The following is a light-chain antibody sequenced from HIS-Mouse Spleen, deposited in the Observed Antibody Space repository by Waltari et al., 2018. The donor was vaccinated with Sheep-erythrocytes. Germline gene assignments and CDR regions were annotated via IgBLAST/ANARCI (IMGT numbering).Light chain of an antibody. CDR2: DAS. Sequence: AIQLTQSPSSLSASVGDRLPIPCRASQGISSALAWYQQKPGKAPKLLIYDASSLESGVPSRFSGSGSGTDFTLTISSLQPDDFATYYCQQYNSYSRTFGQGTKVEIK. CDR1: QGISSA. CDR3: QQYNSYSRT. J-gene: IGKJ1*01. V-gene: IGKV1-13*02.